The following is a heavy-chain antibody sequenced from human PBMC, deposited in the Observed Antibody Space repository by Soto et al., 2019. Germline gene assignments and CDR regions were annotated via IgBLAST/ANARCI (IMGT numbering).Heavy chain of an antibody. D-gene: IGHD2-15*01. CDR3: ARDCSGGSCYSEYYYYYYGMDV. CDR1: GFPFSSYA. V-gene: IGHV3-30-3*01. J-gene: IGHJ6*01. CDR2: ISYDGSNK. Sequence: GWSLRLSCAASGFPFSSYAMHWVRPAPGKGLEWVAVISYDGSNKYYADSVKGRFTISRDNSKNTLYLQMNSRRAEDTAVYYYARDCSGGSCYSEYYYYYYGMDVWGQGNRGIFSS.